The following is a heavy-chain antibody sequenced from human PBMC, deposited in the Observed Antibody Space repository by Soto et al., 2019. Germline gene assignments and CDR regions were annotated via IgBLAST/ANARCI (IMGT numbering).Heavy chain of an antibody. J-gene: IGHJ2*01. D-gene: IGHD6-13*01. Sequence: EVQLVESGGGLVKPGGSLRLSCAASGFTFSSYSMNWVRQAPGKGLEWVSSISSSSSYIYYADSVKGRFTISRDNAKNSLYLQMNSLRAEDTAVYYCARDSSSWDGRIESYWYFDLWGRGTLVTVSS. CDR1: GFTFSSYS. CDR2: ISSSSSYI. CDR3: ARDSSSWDGRIESYWYFDL. V-gene: IGHV3-21*01.